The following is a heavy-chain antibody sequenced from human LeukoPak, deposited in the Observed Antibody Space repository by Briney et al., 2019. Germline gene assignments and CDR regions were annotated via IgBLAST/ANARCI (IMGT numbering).Heavy chain of an antibody. J-gene: IGHJ1*01. D-gene: IGHD1-26*01. CDR1: GFTLGSYW. CDR2: ISGSGGST. V-gene: IGHV3-23*01. Sequence: PGGSLRLSCAASGFTLGSYWMHWVRQAPGKGLEWVSAISGSGGSTYYADSVKGRFTISRDNSKNTLYLQMNSLRAEDTAVYYCAKTPPNSGSYPAEYFQHWGQGTLVTVSS. CDR3: AKTPPNSGSYPAEYFQH.